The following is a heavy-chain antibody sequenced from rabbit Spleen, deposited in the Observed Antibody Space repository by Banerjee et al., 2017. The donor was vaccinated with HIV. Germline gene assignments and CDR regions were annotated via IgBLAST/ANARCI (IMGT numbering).Heavy chain of an antibody. CDR3: ARDTSSSFSSYGMDL. Sequence: QSLEESGGDLVKPGASLTLTCIASGVSFSGSSYMLWVRPAPGKGLEWIACIEGGSSGFTYFASWAKGRFTISKTSSTTVTLQMTSLTAADTATYFCARDTSSSFSSYGMDLWGPGTLVTVS. D-gene: IGHD1-1*01. J-gene: IGHJ6*01. V-gene: IGHV1S40*01. CDR2: IEGGSSGFT. CDR1: GVSFSGSSY.